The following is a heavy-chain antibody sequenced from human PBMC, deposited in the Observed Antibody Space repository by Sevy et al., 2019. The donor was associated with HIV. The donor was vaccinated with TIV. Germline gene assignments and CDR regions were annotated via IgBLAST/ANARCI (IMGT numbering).Heavy chain of an antibody. CDR3: ARLYYDFWSGYGDYYYGMDV. J-gene: IGHJ6*02. Sequence: ASVKVSCKVSGYTLSELSMHWVRLAPGKGLEWMGSFDPEDEETTYAQKFQGRVTITRDTSASTAYMELSSLRSEDTAVYYCARLYYDFWSGYGDYYYGMDVWGQGTTVTVSS. CDR1: GYTLSELS. D-gene: IGHD3-3*01. V-gene: IGHV1-24*01. CDR2: FDPEDEET.